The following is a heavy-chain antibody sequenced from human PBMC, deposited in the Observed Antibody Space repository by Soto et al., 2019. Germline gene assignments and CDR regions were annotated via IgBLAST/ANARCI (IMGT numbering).Heavy chain of an antibody. Sequence: QVQLQESGPGLVKPSETLSLTCTVSGGSISSNYWSWIRQPPGKGLEWIGYIYYSGSTNYNPSLKSRVTISVDTSKNQFSLKLSSVTAADTAVYYCARVEQYYDFWSGYYTRWFDPWGQGTLVTVSS. J-gene: IGHJ5*02. CDR2: IYYSGST. CDR1: GGSISSNY. V-gene: IGHV4-59*01. D-gene: IGHD3-3*01. CDR3: ARVEQYYDFWSGYYTRWFDP.